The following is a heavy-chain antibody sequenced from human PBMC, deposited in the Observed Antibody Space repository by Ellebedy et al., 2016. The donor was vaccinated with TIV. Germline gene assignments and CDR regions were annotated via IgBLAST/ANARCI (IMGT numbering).Heavy chain of an antibody. D-gene: IGHD6-19*01. CDR2: IWHDGSNK. CDR3: AKGGIAVGGSFFDS. CDR1: GFIFSSYG. Sequence: GESLKISCAAPGFIFSSYGMHWVRQAPGKGLEWVAVIWHDGSNKYYADSVKGRFTISSDNSKNTLDLQMNSLRAEETAVYYCAKGGIAVGGSFFDSWGQGTLVTVSS. J-gene: IGHJ4*02. V-gene: IGHV3-33*06.